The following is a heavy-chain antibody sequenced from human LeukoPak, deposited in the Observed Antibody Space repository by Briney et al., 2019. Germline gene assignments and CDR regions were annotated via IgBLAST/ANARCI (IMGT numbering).Heavy chain of an antibody. D-gene: IGHD3-22*01. CDR2: IIPIFGTA. V-gene: IGHV1-69*13. CDR1: GGTFSSYA. Sequence: SVKVSCKASGGTFSSYAISWVRQAPGQGLEWMGGIIPIFGTANYAQKFQGRVTITADESTSTAYMELSSLRSEDTAVYYCAREWGGGRYYYDSSGYWYFDYWGQGTLVTVSS. J-gene: IGHJ4*02. CDR3: AREWGGGRYYYDSSGYWYFDY.